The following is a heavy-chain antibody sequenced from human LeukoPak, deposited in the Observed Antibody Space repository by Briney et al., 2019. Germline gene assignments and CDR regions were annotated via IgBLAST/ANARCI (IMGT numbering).Heavy chain of an antibody. CDR3: VRVLPSDY. V-gene: IGHV1-2*02. Sequence: ASVKVSCKTSGYIFTGNYMHWVRQAPGQGLEWMGWINPNSGGTNYAQKFQGRVTMTRDTSISTGYMELSRLTSDDTAIYYCVRVLPSDYWGQRTLVTVSS. CDR1: GYIFTGNY. D-gene: IGHD2/OR15-2a*01. CDR2: INPNSGGT. J-gene: IGHJ4*02.